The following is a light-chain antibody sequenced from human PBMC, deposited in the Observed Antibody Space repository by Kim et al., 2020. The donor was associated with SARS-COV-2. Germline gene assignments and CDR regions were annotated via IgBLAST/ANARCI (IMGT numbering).Light chain of an antibody. CDR3: QQYNSYPRT. Sequence: SLGDSVTNTARTSEGISSSLAWYQKKPEKATKLLIYDASSLESGVTARLSGSGSGTDFTLTISSLQPEEFAIYDCQQYNSYPRTLGQGTRLEI. V-gene: IGKV1-13*02. J-gene: IGKJ2*01. CDR1: EGISSS. CDR2: DAS.